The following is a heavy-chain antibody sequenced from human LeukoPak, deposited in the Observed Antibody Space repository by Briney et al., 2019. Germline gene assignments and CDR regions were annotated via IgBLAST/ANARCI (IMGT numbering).Heavy chain of an antibody. D-gene: IGHD3-3*01. V-gene: IGHV4-30-4*08. CDR3: AKETIASYYDFGSGYYY. CDR1: GGSISSGDYY. J-gene: IGHJ4*02. CDR2: IYYSGRT. Sequence: SQTLSLTCTVSGGSISSGDYYWSWIRQPPGKGLEWIGYIYYSGRTYYNPSLKSRDTISVDTSKNQFSLKLSSVTAADTAVYYCAKETIASYYDFGSGYYYWGQGTLVTVSS.